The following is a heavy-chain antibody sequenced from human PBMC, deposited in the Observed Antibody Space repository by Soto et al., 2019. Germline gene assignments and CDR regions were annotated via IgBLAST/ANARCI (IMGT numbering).Heavy chain of an antibody. Sequence: ASVKVSCKASGYSFTRYGISWVRQAPGQGLEWMGRINADYGNTQYAQKFQGRVTITADKSTSTAYMELSSLRSEDTAVYYCAREDRDRETDRVQAAIAVMAVGGQGPTVPVSS. D-gene: IGHD2-2*01. J-gene: IGHJ6*02. CDR2: INADYGNT. CDR3: AREDRDRETDRVQAAIAVMAV. V-gene: IGHV1-18*01. CDR1: GYSFTRYG.